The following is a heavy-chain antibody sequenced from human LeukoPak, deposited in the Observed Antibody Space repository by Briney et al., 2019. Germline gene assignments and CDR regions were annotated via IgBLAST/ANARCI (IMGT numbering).Heavy chain of an antibody. Sequence: SETLSLTCAVSGYSISSGYYWGWIRQPPGKGLEWIGNFYHSGSTYYNPSLKSRVTISVDTSKNQFSLKPSSVTAADTAVYYCARGPVGSGWVINWFDPWGRGTLVTVSS. CDR2: FYHSGST. J-gene: IGHJ5*02. CDR1: GYSISSGYY. D-gene: IGHD6-19*01. V-gene: IGHV4-38-2*01. CDR3: ARGPVGSGWVINWFDP.